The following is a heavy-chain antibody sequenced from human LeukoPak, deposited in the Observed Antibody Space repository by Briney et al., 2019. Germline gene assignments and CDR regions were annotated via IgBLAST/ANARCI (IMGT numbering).Heavy chain of an antibody. Sequence: GGSLRLSCAASGFTFSSYAMSWVRQAPGKGLEWVSAISGSGGSTYYADSVKGRFTISRDNSKNSLYLQMNSLRAEDTAVYYCAKKRGMQLWQYYFDYWGQGTLVTVSS. CDR2: ISGSGGST. D-gene: IGHD5-18*01. V-gene: IGHV3-23*01. J-gene: IGHJ4*02. CDR1: GFTFSSYA. CDR3: AKKRGMQLWQYYFDY.